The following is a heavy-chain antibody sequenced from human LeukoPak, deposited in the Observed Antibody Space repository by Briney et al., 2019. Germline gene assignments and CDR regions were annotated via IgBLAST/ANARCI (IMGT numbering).Heavy chain of an antibody. CDR1: GFTFDDYA. V-gene: IGHV3-23*01. J-gene: IGHJ4*02. Sequence: PGRSLRLSCAVSGFTFDDYAMHWVRQVPGKGLEWVSAISGSGGSTYYADSVKGRFTISRDNSKNTLYLQMNSLRAEDTAVYYCAKVAIWSYYDSSGYYYGYFDYWGQGTLVTVSS. CDR2: ISGSGGST. CDR3: AKVAIWSYYDSSGYYYGYFDY. D-gene: IGHD3-22*01.